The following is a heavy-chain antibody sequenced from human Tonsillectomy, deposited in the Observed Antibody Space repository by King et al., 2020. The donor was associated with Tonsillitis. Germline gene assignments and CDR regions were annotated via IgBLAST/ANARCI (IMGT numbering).Heavy chain of an antibody. CDR1: GVSISRYY. Sequence: QLQESGPGLVKPSETLSLTCTVSGVSISRYYWSWIRQPPGKGLEWIGNIYYSGNTHYNPSLKSRVTLALDTSENQFSLKLSSMTAADTAVYYCARDRVRNWGGNWFDPWGQGTLVTVSS. CDR2: IYYSGNT. D-gene: IGHD7-27*01. V-gene: IGHV4-59*01. CDR3: ARDRVRNWGGNWFDP. J-gene: IGHJ5*02.